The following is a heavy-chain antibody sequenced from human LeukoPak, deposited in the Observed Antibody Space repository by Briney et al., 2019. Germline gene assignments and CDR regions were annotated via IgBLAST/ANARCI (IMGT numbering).Heavy chain of an antibody. Sequence: ASVKVSCKASGYTFTSYAMNWVRQAPGQGLEWMGWISAYNGNTNYAQKLQGRVTMTTDTSTSTAYMELRSLRSDDTAVYYCARDFGLAAAHYYYYYMDVWGKGTTVTISS. CDR3: ARDFGLAAAHYYYYYMDV. J-gene: IGHJ6*03. V-gene: IGHV1-18*01. D-gene: IGHD6-13*01. CDR1: GYTFTSYA. CDR2: ISAYNGNT.